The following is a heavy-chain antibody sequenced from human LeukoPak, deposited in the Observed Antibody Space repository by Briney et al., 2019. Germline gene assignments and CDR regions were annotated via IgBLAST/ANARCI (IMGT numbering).Heavy chain of an antibody. V-gene: IGHV3-74*01. CDR2: IQSDGSST. J-gene: IGHJ4*02. Sequence: PGGSLRLSCAASGLSFGRYWMHWVRRAPGKGLVWVSRIQSDGSSTDYADSVRGRFTISRDNAKNMLFLQMNRLRAEDTAIYYCVRGAPFDFWGQGTLVTVSS. CDR3: VRGAPFDF. CDR1: GLSFGRYW.